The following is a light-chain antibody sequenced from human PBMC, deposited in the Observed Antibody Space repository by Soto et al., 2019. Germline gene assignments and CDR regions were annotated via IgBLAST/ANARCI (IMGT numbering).Light chain of an antibody. V-gene: IGKV1-5*01. Sequence: DIQMTQSPSTLSASVGDRVTITCRASQRISSWLAWYQQKPGKAPKLLIYDASSLESGVPSSFSGSGSGTEFTLTISSLQPDDFATYYCQQYNSYTWTFGQGTKVEIK. J-gene: IGKJ1*01. CDR3: QQYNSYTWT. CDR1: QRISSW. CDR2: DAS.